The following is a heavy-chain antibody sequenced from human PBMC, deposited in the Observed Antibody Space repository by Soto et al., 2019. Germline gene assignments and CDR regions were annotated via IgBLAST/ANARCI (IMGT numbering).Heavy chain of an antibody. D-gene: IGHD4-17*01. J-gene: IGHJ4*02. CDR3: AREIYDYGDFVV. V-gene: IGHV4-31*03. CDR2: IYYSGST. CDR1: GGSISSGGYY. Sequence: KPSETLSLTCTVSGGSISSGGYYWSWIRQHPGKGLEWIGYIYYSGSTYYNPSLKSRVTISVDTSKNQFSLKLSSVTAADTAVYYCAREIYDYGDFVVWGQGTLVTVSS.